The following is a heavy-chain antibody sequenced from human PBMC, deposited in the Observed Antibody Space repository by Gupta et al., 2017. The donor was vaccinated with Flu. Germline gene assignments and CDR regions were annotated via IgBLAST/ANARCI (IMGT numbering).Heavy chain of an antibody. CDR1: FSSYA. Sequence: FSSYALHWVRQAPGKGLEWVAVVSGDGRTIYYTDSVKGRFTISRDNSKNTVSLQMNSLRAEDTALYYCARERTYKLELEDWGQGTLVTVSS. J-gene: IGHJ4*02. CDR3: ARERTYKLELED. D-gene: IGHD1-7*01. CDR2: VSGDGRTI. V-gene: IGHV3-30*04.